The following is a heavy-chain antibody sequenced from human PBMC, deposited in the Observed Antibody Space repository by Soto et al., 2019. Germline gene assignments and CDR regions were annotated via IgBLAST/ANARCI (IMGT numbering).Heavy chain of an antibody. J-gene: IGHJ6*02. CDR1: GGSISSVGHY. Sequence: PSETLSLTCTVSGGSISSVGHYWNWIRQHPGKGLEWIGYIYYSGSTYYNPSLKSRVTISVDTSKNQFSLKLSSVTAADTAVYYCARDQAFDYISPGDYYYYGMDVRGQGTTVTVSS. CDR3: ARDQAFDYISPGDYYYYGMDV. V-gene: IGHV4-31*02. CDR2: IYYSGST. D-gene: IGHD4-4*01.